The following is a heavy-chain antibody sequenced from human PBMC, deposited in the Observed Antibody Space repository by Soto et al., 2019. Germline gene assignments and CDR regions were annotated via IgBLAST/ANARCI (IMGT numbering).Heavy chain of an antibody. CDR1: GGTFSSYA. CDR2: IIPIFGTA. D-gene: IGHD6-6*01. Sequence: GASVKGSCKASGGTFSSYAISWVRQAPGQRLEWMGGIIPIFGTATYAQKFQGRVTITADESTSTAYMELSSLRSEDTAVYYCARDSGSSSSGYYYYGMDVWGQGTTVTVSS. V-gene: IGHV1-69*13. J-gene: IGHJ6*02. CDR3: ARDSGSSSSGYYYYGMDV.